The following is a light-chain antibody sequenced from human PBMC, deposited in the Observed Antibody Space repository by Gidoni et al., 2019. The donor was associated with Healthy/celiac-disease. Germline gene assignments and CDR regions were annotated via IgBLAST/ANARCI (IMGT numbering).Light chain of an antibody. CDR1: QSVSSY. Sequence: EIVLTQSPATLSLSPGERATLSCRASQSVSSYLAWYQQKPGQAPRLLIYDASSRAPGIPARFSGSGSGKDFTLTISSLEPEDFAVYYCQQRSNWLSFGGGTKVEIK. V-gene: IGKV3-11*01. CDR2: DAS. CDR3: QQRSNWLS. J-gene: IGKJ4*01.